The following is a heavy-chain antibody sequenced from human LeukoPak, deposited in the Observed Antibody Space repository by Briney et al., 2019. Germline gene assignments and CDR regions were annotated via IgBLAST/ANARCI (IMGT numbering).Heavy chain of an antibody. J-gene: IGHJ6*03. V-gene: IGHV4-59*11. Sequence: SETLSLTCTVSGGSISGHYWSWIRKPPGKGLEWIGYIYYSGSTNYNPSLKSRVTISVDTSKNQFSLKLSSVTAADTAVYYCASVDLYYYYMDVWGKGTTVTVSS. CDR3: ASVDLYYYYMDV. D-gene: IGHD2-15*01. CDR1: GGSISGHY. CDR2: IYYSGST.